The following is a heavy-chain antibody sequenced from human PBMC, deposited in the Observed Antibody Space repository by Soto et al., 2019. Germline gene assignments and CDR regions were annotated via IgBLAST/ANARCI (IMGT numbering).Heavy chain of an antibody. D-gene: IGHD2-15*01. CDR1: GFTFSSYG. CDR3: ARGPCSGGRCYFAFDY. Sequence: GGSLRLSCAASGFTFSSYGMHWVRQAPGKGLEWVAVIWYDGSNKYYADSVKGRFTISRDNSKNTLYLQMNSLRAEDTAVYYCARGPCSGGRCYFAFDYWGQGTLVTVSS. V-gene: IGHV3-33*01. CDR2: IWYDGSNK. J-gene: IGHJ4*02.